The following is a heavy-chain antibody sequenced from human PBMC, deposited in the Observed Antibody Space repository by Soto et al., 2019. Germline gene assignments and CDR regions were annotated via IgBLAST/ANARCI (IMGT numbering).Heavy chain of an antibody. V-gene: IGHV1-18*04. CDR3: ARVRFGSGWYPFDY. D-gene: IGHD6-19*01. CDR2: ISAYNGNT. J-gene: IGHJ4*02. Sequence: SVKVSCKASGYTFTSYGISWVRQAPGQGLEWMGWISAYNGNTNYAQKLQGRVTMTTDTSTSTAYMELRSLRSDDTAVYYCARVRFGSGWYPFDYWGQGTPVTVSS. CDR1: GYTFTSYG.